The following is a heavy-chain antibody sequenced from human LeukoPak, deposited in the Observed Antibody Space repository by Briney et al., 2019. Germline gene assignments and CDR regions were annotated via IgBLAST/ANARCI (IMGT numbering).Heavy chain of an antibody. CDR1: GGTFSSYA. D-gene: IGHD3-3*01. Sequence: ASVKVSCKASGGTFSSYAISWVRQAPGQGLEWMGGIIPIFDTANYAQKFQGRVTITADESTSTAYMELSSLRSEDTAVYYCARSWGPVAIFGVATDAFDIWGQGTMVTVSS. J-gene: IGHJ3*02. CDR2: IIPIFDTA. V-gene: IGHV1-69*13. CDR3: ARSWGPVAIFGVATDAFDI.